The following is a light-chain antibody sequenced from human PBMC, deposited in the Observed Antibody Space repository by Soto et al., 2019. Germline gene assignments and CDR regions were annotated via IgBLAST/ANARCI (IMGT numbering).Light chain of an antibody. CDR3: LQHNFYPPT. CDR2: GAS. V-gene: IGKV1-17*03. CDR1: QGIHKY. Sequence: DIQMTQSPSAMSASVGDRVTITRRASQGIHKYLAWFQQKPGKVPKRLIYGASNLQSGVPSRFSGSGSGTEFTLTISSLQPEDFATYYCLQHNFYPPTCGKGTRLE. J-gene: IGKJ5*01.